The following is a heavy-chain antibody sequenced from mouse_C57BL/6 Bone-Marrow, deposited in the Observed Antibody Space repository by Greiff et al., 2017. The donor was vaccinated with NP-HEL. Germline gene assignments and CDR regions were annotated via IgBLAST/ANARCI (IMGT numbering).Heavy chain of an antibody. Sequence: EVQVVESGGGLVKPGGSLKLSCAASGFTFSSYAMSWVRQTPEKRLEWVATISDGGSYTYYPDNVKGRFTISRDNAKNNLYLQMSHLKSEDTAMYYGARDPWGYGSSYWYFDVWGTGTTVTVSS. CDR3: ARDPWGYGSSYWYFDV. D-gene: IGHD1-1*01. V-gene: IGHV5-4*01. CDR2: ISDGGSYT. CDR1: GFTFSSYA. J-gene: IGHJ1*03.